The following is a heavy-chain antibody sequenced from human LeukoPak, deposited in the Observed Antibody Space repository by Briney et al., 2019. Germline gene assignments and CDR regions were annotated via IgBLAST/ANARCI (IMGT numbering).Heavy chain of an antibody. CDR1: GFTFSSNA. CDR3: AKDRRDHIVVVTAILGEPTDY. J-gene: IGHJ4*02. V-gene: IGHV3-23*01. D-gene: IGHD2-21*02. Sequence: GGSLRLSCAASGFTFSSNAISWVRQAPGKGLEWVSAISGSSSSGRTFYADSVKGRFTISRDNSKNTLYLQMNSLRAEDTAVYYCAKDRRDHIVVVTAILGEPTDYWGQGTLVTVSS. CDR2: ISGSSSSGRT.